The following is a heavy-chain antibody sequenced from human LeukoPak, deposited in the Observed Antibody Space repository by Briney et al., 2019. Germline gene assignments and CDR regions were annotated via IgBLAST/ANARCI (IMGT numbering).Heavy chain of an antibody. V-gene: IGHV3-7*01. CDR1: GFTFSSYW. CDR2: IKQDGSEK. CDR3: ARYHPGGYYYVAV. Sequence: PGGSLRLSCAASGFTFSSYWMSWVRHAPGKGLEWLAKIKQDGSEKYYVDSVKGRFTISRDNAKNSLYLQMNSLRAEATAVYYCARYHPGGYYYVAVWGKGTPLTVSS. J-gene: IGHJ6*03. D-gene: IGHD1-14*01.